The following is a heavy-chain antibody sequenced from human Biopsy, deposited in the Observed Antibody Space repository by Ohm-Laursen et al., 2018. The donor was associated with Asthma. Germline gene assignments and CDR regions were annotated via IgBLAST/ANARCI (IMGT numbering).Heavy chain of an antibody. D-gene: IGHD1-1*01. V-gene: IGHV3-30*01. CDR2: ISKDASTQ. CDR1: GFSFSNFA. Sequence: SLRLSCTASGFSFSNFAIHWVRQAPGKGLEWVGAISKDASTQDYADSVKGRFTMARDNSKNTLDLQMNSLREEDTAVYYCVRDGTDDAFDIWGQGAVVSVSS. J-gene: IGHJ3*02. CDR3: VRDGTDDAFDI.